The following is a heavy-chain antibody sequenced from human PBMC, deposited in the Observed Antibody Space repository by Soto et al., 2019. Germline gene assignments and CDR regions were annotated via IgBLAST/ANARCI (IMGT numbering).Heavy chain of an antibody. CDR3: ARGTKNTAARPRLYYFDY. D-gene: IGHD6-6*01. CDR1: RYSYTCNA. J-gene: IGHJ4*02. Sequence: APVKASSKASRYSYTCNARNWVRHATRQGLEWMGWMNPNSGNTGYAQKFQGRVTMTRNTSISTAYMELSSLRSEDTAVYYCARGTKNTAARPRLYYFDYWGQGTLVTVSS. V-gene: IGHV1-8*01. CDR2: MNPNSGNT.